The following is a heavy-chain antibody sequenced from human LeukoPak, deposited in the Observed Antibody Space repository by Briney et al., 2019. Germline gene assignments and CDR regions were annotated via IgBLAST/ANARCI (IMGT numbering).Heavy chain of an antibody. CDR1: GASISTHY. Sequence: SETLSLTCTLSGASISTHYWSWIRQPPEKGPEWIGDFYFSGSTNYNPSLKSRATISGDTSKNQFSLNLRSVTAADTAVYYCARAGAIATVHLDLDHWGRGTLVTVSS. V-gene: IGHV4-59*11. J-gene: IGHJ4*02. CDR3: ARAGAIATVHLDLDH. D-gene: IGHD6-13*01. CDR2: FYFSGST.